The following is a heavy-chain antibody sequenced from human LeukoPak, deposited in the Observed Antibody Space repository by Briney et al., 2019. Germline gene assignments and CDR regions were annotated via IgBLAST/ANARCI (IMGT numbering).Heavy chain of an antibody. CDR3: ARMYSYGYGYFDY. CDR1: GFTFSSYW. CDR2: IKQDGSEK. J-gene: IGHJ4*02. V-gene: IGHV3-7*01. D-gene: IGHD5-18*01. Sequence: GGSRRLSCAASGFTFSSYWMSWVRQAPGKGLEWVANIKQDGSEKYYVDSVKGRFTISRDNAKNSLYLQMNSLRAEDTAVYYCARMYSYGYGYFDYWGQGTLVTVSS.